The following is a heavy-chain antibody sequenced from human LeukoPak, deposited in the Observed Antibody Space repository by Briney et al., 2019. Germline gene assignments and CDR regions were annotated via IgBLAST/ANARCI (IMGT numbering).Heavy chain of an antibody. D-gene: IGHD5-18*01. CDR3: ARDIVMVTYGFDP. J-gene: IGHJ5*02. CDR1: GYTFTVYF. Sequence: ASVKVSCKASGYTFTVYFIHWVRQAPGQGLEWMGWINPHNGGTNYAQKFQGRVTMTRDTSISTAYMELSRLRSDDTAVYYCARDIVMVTYGFDPWGQGTLVTVSS. CDR2: INPHNGGT. V-gene: IGHV1-2*02.